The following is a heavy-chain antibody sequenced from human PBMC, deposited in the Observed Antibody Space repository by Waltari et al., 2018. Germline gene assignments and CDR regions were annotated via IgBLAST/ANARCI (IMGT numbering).Heavy chain of an antibody. D-gene: IGHD6-19*01. J-gene: IGHJ5*02. CDR2: MSGSAGNT. Sequence: EVQVLESGGGLVQPGGSLRLSCAASGLRFRSYAVSWVRQATGKGLEWVSAMSGSAGNTYYSDSVKGRFTLSRDNSNNTVYLQMNSLRADDTAVYYCAKGGLSSSWPKNWFDPWGQGTLVTVSS. V-gene: IGHV3-23*01. CDR1: GLRFRSYA. CDR3: AKGGLSSSWPKNWFDP.